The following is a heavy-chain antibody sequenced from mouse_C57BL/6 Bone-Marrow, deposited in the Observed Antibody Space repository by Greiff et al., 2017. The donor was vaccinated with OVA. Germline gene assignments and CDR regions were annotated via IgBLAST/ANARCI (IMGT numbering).Heavy chain of an antibody. CDR3: ARGVSTTEPPDY. J-gene: IGHJ2*01. D-gene: IGHD2-4*01. CDR1: EYEFPSHD. Sequence: DVMLVESGGGLVQPGESLKLSCESNEYEFPSHDMSWVRKTPEKRLELVAAINSDGGSTYYPDTMERRFIISRDNTKKTLYLQMSSLRSEDTALYYCARGVSTTEPPDYWGQGTTLTVSS. V-gene: IGHV5-2*01. CDR2: INSDGGST.